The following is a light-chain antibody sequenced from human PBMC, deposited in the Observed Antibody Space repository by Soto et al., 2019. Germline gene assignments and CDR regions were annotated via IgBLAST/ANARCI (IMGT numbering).Light chain of an antibody. CDR3: SSYTSSSFYV. Sequence: QSALTQPASVSGSPGQSITISCTGTSSDVGGYNYVSWYQQHPGKAPKLMIYEVSNRPSGVSNRFSGSKSGNTDSLTISGLQAEDEADYYCSSYTSSSFYVFGTGTKLT. CDR2: EVS. V-gene: IGLV2-14*01. CDR1: SSDVGGYNY. J-gene: IGLJ1*01.